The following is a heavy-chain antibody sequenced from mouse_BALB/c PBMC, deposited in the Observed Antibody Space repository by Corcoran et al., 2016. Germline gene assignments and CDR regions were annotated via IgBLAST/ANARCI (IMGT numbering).Heavy chain of an antibody. J-gene: IGHJ3*01. CDR3: ARDGYDYDSWFAY. CDR2: INPYNDGT. V-gene: IGHV1S136*01. D-gene: IGHD2-4*01. CDR1: GYTFTSYV. Sequence: EVQLQQSGPELVKPGASVKMSCKASGYTFTSYVMHWVKQKPGQGLEWIGYINPYNDGTKYNEKFKGKATLTSDKSSSTAYMELSSLTSEDSAVYYCARDGYDYDSWFAYWGQGTLVTVSA.